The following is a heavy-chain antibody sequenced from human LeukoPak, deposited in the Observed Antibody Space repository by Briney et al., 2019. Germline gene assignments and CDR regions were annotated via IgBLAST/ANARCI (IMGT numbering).Heavy chain of an antibody. CDR1: GYTFTGYY. CDR3: ARDSMVRGFYPLFYFDY. CDR2: INPNSGGT. V-gene: IGHV1-2*02. Sequence: GASVKVSCKASGYTFTGYYMHWVRQAPGQGLEWMGWINPNSGGTNYAQKFQGRVTMTRDTSISTAYMELSRLRSDDTAVYYCARDSMVRGFYPLFYFDYWGQGTLVTVSS. D-gene: IGHD3-10*01. J-gene: IGHJ4*02.